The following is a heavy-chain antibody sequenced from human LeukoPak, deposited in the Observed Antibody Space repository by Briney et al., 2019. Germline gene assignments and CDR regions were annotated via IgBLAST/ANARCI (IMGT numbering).Heavy chain of an antibody. J-gene: IGHJ4*02. CDR3: AKRGVVIRVILVGFHKEAYYFDS. CDR2: ISPTSSYM. CDR1: GFTFTDFY. D-gene: IGHD3-22*01. Sequence: PGGSLRLSCAASGFTFTDFYMNWVRQAPGKGLEWVSWISPTSSYMYYADSVKGRFTISRDNAKNSLYLQMNSLRAEDTAVYFCAKRGVVIRVILVGFHKEAYYFDSWGQGALVTVSS. V-gene: IGHV3-21*04.